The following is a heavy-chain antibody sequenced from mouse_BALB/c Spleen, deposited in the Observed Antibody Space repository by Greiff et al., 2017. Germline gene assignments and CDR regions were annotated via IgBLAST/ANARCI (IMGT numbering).Heavy chain of an antibody. CDR3: ARSTITTSYWYFDV. J-gene: IGHJ1*01. CDR1: GYTFTSYV. D-gene: IGHD2-4*01. V-gene: IGHV1-14*01. Sequence: VQLKQSGPELVKPGASVKMSCKASGYTFTSYVMHWVKQKPGQGLEWIGYINPYNDGTKYNEKFKGKATLTSDKSSSTAYMELSSLTSEDSAVYYCARSTITTSYWYFDVWGAGTTVTVSS. CDR2: INPYNDGT.